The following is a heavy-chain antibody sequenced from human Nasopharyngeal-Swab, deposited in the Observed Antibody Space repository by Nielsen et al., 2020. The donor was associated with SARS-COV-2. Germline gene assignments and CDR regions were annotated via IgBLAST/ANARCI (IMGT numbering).Heavy chain of an antibody. D-gene: IGHD3-10*01. J-gene: IGHJ5*02. CDR3: APTPDNYDGSGKRGWFDP. Sequence: SETLSLTYTVSGGSISSSSYYWGWIRQPPGKGLEWIGSIYYSGSTYYNPSLKSRVTISVDTSKNQFSLKLSSVTAADTAVYYCAPTPDNYDGSGKRGWFDPWGQGTLVTVSS. V-gene: IGHV4-39*01. CDR1: GGSISSSSYY. CDR2: IYYSGST.